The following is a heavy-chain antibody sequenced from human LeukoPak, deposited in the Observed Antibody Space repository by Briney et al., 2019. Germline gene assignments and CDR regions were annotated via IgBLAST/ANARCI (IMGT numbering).Heavy chain of an antibody. V-gene: IGHV3-30-3*01. Sequence: SGGSLRLSCAASGFTFSGSDIHWVRQAPGKGLEWVALIPSDGTNKYYADSVKGRFTISRDNSKNTLYLQMNSLRAEDTALYYCARGEYNGFDYWGQGTVVSVSS. CDR2: IPSDGTNK. CDR1: GFTFSGSD. CDR3: ARGEYNGFDY. J-gene: IGHJ4*02. D-gene: IGHD1-14*01.